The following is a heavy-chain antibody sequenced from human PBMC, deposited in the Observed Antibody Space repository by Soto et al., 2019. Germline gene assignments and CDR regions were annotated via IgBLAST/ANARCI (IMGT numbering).Heavy chain of an antibody. CDR1: GFTFTSFA. J-gene: IGHJ4*02. Sequence: EVHLVESGGGLEQPGGSLRLSCVASGFTFTSFAMNWVRQAPGKGLEWVSHINRETTIIDYADSVKGRFTISRDNAKNSLYLQMSSLRVEDTAVYYCARDKDWAFDYWGQGTLVSVSS. CDR3: ARDKDWAFDY. D-gene: IGHD2-15*01. V-gene: IGHV3-48*01. CDR2: INRETTII.